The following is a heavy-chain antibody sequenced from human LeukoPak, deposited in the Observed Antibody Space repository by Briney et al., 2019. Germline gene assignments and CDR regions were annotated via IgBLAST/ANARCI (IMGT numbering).Heavy chain of an antibody. D-gene: IGHD2-21*01. V-gene: IGHV6-1*01. CDR1: GDSVSSKSAA. Sequence: SQTLSLTCVISGDSVSSKSAAWNWIRQSPSRGLEWLGRTYYRSKWYNDYAVSVKSRITINPDTSKNQFSLQLNSVTPEDTAVYYCARGSAITYYYGMDVWGQGTTVTVSS. J-gene: IGHJ6*02. CDR3: ARGSAITYYYGMDV. CDR2: TYYRSKWYN.